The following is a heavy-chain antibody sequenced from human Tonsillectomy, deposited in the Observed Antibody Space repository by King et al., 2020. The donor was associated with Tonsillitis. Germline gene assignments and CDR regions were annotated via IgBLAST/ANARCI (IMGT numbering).Heavy chain of an antibody. CDR3: ARDSSSSPPFYYYYMDV. Sequence: PLQESGPGLVKPSETLSLTCTVSGGSISSYYWSWIRPPPGKGLEWIGYIYYSGSTTYNPSLKSRVTISVDTSKNQFSLKVSSVTAADTAVYYCARDSSSSPPFYYYYMDVWGKGTTVTVSS. D-gene: IGHD6-6*01. J-gene: IGHJ6*03. V-gene: IGHV4-59*01. CDR1: GGSISSYY. CDR2: IYYSGST.